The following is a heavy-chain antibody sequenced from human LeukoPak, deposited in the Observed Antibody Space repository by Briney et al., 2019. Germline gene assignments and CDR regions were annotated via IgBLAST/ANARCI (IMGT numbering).Heavy chain of an antibody. Sequence: ASVKVSCKASGGTFSSYAISWVRQAPGQGLEWMGRIIPILGIANYAQKFQGRVTITADKSTSTAYMELSSLRSEDTAVYYCASQVHWAAALDSWGQGTLVSVSS. V-gene: IGHV1-69*04. CDR1: GGTFSSYA. D-gene: IGHD6-13*01. CDR2: IIPILGIA. J-gene: IGHJ4*02. CDR3: ASQVHWAAALDS.